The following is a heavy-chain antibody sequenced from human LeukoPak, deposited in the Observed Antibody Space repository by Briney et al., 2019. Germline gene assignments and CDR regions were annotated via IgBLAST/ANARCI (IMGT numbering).Heavy chain of an antibody. Sequence: SGGSLRLSCAASGLTFNNAWMTWVRQAPGKGLEWVGRIKSQRDGGTADYAGPVKGRFTISRDDSKKVMYLQMNSLKTEDTAMYYCATDHDSTSCNCGASDLWGQGTRVIVSS. CDR2: IKSQRDGGTA. CDR1: GLTFNNAW. V-gene: IGHV3-15*01. J-gene: IGHJ3*01. D-gene: IGHD2-2*01. CDR3: ATDHDSTSCNCGASDL.